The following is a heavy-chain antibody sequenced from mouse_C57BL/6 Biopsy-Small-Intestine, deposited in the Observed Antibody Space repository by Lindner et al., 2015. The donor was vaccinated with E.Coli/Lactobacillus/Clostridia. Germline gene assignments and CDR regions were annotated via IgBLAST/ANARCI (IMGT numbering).Heavy chain of an antibody. J-gene: IGHJ4*01. V-gene: IGHV1-20*01. Sequence: SVKVSCKASGYIFNSYGISWVRQAHGQGLEWMGWISGYNGNTNYAQNLQGRVTMTTDTSTSTAYMELRSLRSDDTAVYYCVRDMVRGVFDFWGQGTLVTVSS. CDR1: GYIFNSYG. CDR3: VRDMVRGVFDF. D-gene: IGHD2-2*01. CDR2: ISGYNGNT.